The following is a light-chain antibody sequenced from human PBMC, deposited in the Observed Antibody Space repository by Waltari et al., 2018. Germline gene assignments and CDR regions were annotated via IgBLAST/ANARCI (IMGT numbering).Light chain of an antibody. CDR1: PSIGVN. J-gene: IGKJ1*01. Sequence: ETVVTQSPATLSVSPGERATLSCRTSPSIGVNLAWYQQKPGQAPRLLIYHASTRATGIPARFSGSGSETEFTLTISGLQSEDFAVYYCQQYNRWPPGTFGQGTKVEI. CDR2: HAS. CDR3: QQYNRWPPGT. V-gene: IGKV3-15*01.